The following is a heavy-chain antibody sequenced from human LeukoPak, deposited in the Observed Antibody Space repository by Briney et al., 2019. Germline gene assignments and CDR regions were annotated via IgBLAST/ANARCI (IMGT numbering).Heavy chain of an antibody. CDR2: INSDGSTT. D-gene: IGHD5-12*01. J-gene: IGHJ4*02. Sequence: QPGGSLRLSCAASGFIFSSYRMHWVRQAPGKGLVWVSRINSDGSTTSYADSVKGRFTISRDNAKNTLYLQMNSLRAEDTAVYFCARTREYSDYDLSYWGQGTLVTVSS. CDR3: ARTREYSDYDLSY. CDR1: GFIFSSYR. V-gene: IGHV3-74*01.